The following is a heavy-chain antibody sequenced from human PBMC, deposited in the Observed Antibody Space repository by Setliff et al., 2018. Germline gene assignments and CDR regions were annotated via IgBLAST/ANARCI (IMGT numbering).Heavy chain of an antibody. Sequence: PGGSLRLSCVASGFTFSNYGMTWVRQAPGKGLEWVSGISGSGGATYYAASVKGRFSISRDNSKNTLSLQMNSLRAEDTAVYYCARARNKYGAFDYWGQGTLVTVSS. CDR1: GFTFSNYG. J-gene: IGHJ4*02. CDR2: ISGSGGAT. CDR3: ARARNKYGAFDY. D-gene: IGHD4-17*01. V-gene: IGHV3-23*01.